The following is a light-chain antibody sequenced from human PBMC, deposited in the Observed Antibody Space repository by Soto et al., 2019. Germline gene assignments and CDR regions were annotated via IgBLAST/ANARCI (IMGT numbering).Light chain of an antibody. CDR3: QQYAGS. CDR1: QSVSSSS. J-gene: IGKJ4*02. Sequence: EIVLTHSPGTLSLSPVERATLSCSSIQSVSSSSLAWYQQKPGQSPRLLIYGASSRATGIPDRFSGRGSGTDFTLTISRLEPEDFAVYYCQQYAGSFGGGTKVDNK. CDR2: GAS. V-gene: IGKV3-20*01.